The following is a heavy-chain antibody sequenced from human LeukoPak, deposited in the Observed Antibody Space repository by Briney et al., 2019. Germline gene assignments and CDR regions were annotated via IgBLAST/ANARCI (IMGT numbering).Heavy chain of an antibody. CDR1: GGTFSSYA. CDR3: AREDTVVVPAARAGYNWFDP. D-gene: IGHD2-2*01. CDR2: IIPIFGTA. Sequence: ASVKVSCKASGGTFSSYAISWVRQAPGQGLEWMGGIIPIFGTANYAQKFQGRVTITTDESTSTAYMELSSLRSEDTAVYYCAREDTVVVPAARAGYNWFDPWGQGTLVTVSS. J-gene: IGHJ5*02. V-gene: IGHV1-69*05.